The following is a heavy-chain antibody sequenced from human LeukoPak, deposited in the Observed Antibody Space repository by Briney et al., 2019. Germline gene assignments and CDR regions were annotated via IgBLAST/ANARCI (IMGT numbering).Heavy chain of an antibody. J-gene: IGHJ4*02. CDR3: AKGLTPDY. D-gene: IGHD4/OR15-4a*01. Sequence: GGSLRLSCAASGFTFSNYAMTWARQAPGKGLEWVSGISDSGGTTYHADSVKGRFTISRDNAKNTLYLEMSSLRAEETGVYYCAKGLTPDYWGQGTLVTVSS. V-gene: IGHV3-23*01. CDR1: GFTFSNYA. CDR2: ISDSGGTT.